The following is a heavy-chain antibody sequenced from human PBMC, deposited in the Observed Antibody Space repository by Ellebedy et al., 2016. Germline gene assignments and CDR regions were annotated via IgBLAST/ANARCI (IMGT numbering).Heavy chain of an antibody. CDR3: ARDSGGKYGSYCIDN. CDR2: TFYRSKWYN. V-gene: IGHV6-1*01. D-gene: IGHD4-23*01. Sequence: SQTLSLTCAISGDSVSTNSGAWNWIRQSPSRGLEWLGRTFYRSKWYNEYAGSVERRIRINPDTSKNQFSLQLSSVTPEDTAVYYCARDSGGKYGSYCIDNWGQGILVTVSS. CDR1: GDSVSTNSGA. J-gene: IGHJ4*02.